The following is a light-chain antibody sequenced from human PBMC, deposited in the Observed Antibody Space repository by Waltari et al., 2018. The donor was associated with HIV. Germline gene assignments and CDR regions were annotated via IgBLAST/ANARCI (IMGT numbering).Light chain of an antibody. Sequence: QSALPQPASGSGSPGQSITISCTGTRSNVVGYNYVSWHQQHPGKAPKLIIFEVFNRPSGVSHRFSGSKSGNTASLTISGLQAEDEANYFCCSYTGTVIFGGGTKLTV. CDR1: RSNVVGYNY. V-gene: IGLV2-14*01. CDR2: EVF. CDR3: CSYTGTVI. J-gene: IGLJ2*01.